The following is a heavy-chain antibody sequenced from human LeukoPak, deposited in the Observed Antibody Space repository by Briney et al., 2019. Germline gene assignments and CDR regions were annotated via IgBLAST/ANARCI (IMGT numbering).Heavy chain of an antibody. CDR2: INHSGST. J-gene: IGHJ4*02. D-gene: IGHD3-22*01. V-gene: IGHV4-34*01. Sequence: PSETLSLTCAVYGGSFSGYYWSWIRQPPGKGLEWIGEINHSGSTNYNPSLKSRVTISVDTSKNQFSLKLSSVTAADTAVYYCASRYYYDSSGYYTILFDYFDYWGQGTLATVSS. CDR3: ASRYYYDSSGYYTILFDYFDY. CDR1: GGSFSGYY.